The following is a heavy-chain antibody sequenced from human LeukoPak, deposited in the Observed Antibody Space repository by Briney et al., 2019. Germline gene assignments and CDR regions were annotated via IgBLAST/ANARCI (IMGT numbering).Heavy chain of an antibody. CDR2: IIPIFGTA. CDR1: GYTFTGYY. J-gene: IGHJ6*03. D-gene: IGHD4-17*01. V-gene: IGHV1-69*06. Sequence: GASVKVSCKASGYTFTGYYMHWVRQAPGQGLEWMGGIIPIFGTANYAQKFQGRVTITADKSTSTAYMELSSLRSEDTAVYYCARDRWPVTRIQYYYSMDVWGKGTTVTVSS. CDR3: ARDRWPVTRIQYYYSMDV.